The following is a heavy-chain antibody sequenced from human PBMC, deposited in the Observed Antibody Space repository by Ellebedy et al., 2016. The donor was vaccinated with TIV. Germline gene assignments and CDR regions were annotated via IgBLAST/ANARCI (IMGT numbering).Heavy chain of an antibody. J-gene: IGHJ6*03. CDR1: GDSISSSSDY. CDR3: ATFNQYYTYLGV. CDR2: ISNRDRT. V-gene: IGHV4-39*01. Sequence: GSLRLSXTVSGDSISSSSDYWVWISQPPGKGLEWIGTISNRDRTDYNPSLKSRVFILVDASKNQFFLKLTSVTAADTAVYYCATFNQYYTYLGVWGKGTTVTVSS. D-gene: IGHD1-14*01.